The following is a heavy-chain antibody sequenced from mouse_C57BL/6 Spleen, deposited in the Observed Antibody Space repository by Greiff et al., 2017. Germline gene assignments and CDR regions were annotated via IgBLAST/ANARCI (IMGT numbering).Heavy chain of an antibody. CDR1: GYTFTDYY. J-gene: IGHJ4*01. V-gene: IGHV1-84*01. CDR3: ARSYGNSYYYAMDY. CDR2: IYPGSGNT. D-gene: IGHD2-1*01. Sequence: VQLQQSGPELVKPGASVKISCKASGYTFTDYYINWVKQRPGQGLEWIGWIYPGSGNTKYNEKFKGKATLTVDTSASTDYMQLSSLTSEDSAVSFCARSYGNSYYYAMDYWGQGTSVTVSS.